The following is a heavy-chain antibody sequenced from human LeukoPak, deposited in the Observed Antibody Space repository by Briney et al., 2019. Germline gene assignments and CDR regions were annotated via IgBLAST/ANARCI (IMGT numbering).Heavy chain of an antibody. D-gene: IGHD1-26*01. V-gene: IGHV4-59*01. J-gene: IGHJ4*02. CDR3: VSGLWEVPGCH. Sequence: PSETLSLTCTVSGDSLSSFYWTWIRQPPGKGLEWIGYIYFSGSTNYNPSLKSRVTISIDTSKNQFSLRLSSVTAADTAVYYCVSGLWEVPGCHWGQGTLVTVSS. CDR2: IYFSGST. CDR1: GDSLSSFY.